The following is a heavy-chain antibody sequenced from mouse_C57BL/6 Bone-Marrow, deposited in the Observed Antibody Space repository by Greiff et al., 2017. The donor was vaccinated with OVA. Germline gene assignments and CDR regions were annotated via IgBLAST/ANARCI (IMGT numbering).Heavy chain of an antibody. CDR1: GFSLTSYG. V-gene: IGHV2-5*01. CDR2: IWRGGST. J-gene: IGHJ1*03. D-gene: IGHD1-1*02. CDR3: AKWNGYWYFDV. Sequence: VKLMESGPGLVQPSQSLSITCTVSGFSLTSYGVHWVRQSPGKGLEWLGVIWRGGSTDYNAAFMSRLSITKDNSKSQVFFKMNSLQADDTAIYYCAKWNGYWYFDVWGTGTTVTVSS.